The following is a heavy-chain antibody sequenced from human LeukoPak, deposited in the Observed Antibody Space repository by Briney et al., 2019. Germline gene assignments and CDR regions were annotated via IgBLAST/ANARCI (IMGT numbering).Heavy chain of an antibody. D-gene: IGHD3-10*01. CDR3: TYEFGESSY. CDR1: GFTFGDYA. CDR2: IRSKAYGGTT. V-gene: IGHV3-49*04. Sequence: PGGSLRLSCTASGFTFGDYAMSWVRQAPGKGLEWVGFIRSKAYGGTTEYAASVKGRFTISRDDSKSIAYLQMNSLKTEDTAVYYCTYEFGESSYWGQGTLVTVSS. J-gene: IGHJ4*02.